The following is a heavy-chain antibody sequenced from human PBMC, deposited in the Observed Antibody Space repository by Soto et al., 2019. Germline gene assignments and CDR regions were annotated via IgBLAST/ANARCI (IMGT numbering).Heavy chain of an antibody. CDR1: GFTFSSYG. V-gene: IGHV3-30*18. CDR2: ISNDGNKE. CDR3: AKPAGRAS. J-gene: IGHJ5*02. Sequence: QVHLVESGGGVVQPGRSLRLSCTTSGFTFSSYGLHWFRQAHGRGLEWLALISNDGNKEFYAGSVKGRFTVSRVNVKNKLYLQMDSLRAEDSAVYPCAKPAGRASWGQGTLVTVSS.